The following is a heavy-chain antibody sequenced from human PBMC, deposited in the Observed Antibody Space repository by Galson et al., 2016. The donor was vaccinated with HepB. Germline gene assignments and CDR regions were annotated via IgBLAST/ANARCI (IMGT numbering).Heavy chain of an antibody. V-gene: IGHV4-31*03. D-gene: IGHD3-22*01. CDR1: GGSISSGGYY. Sequence: TLPLTCTVSGGSISSGGYYWSWIRQHPGKGLEWIGYIYYSGSTYYNPSLKSRVTISVDTSKNQFSLKLSSVTAADTAVYYCARDRKYYDSRLDYWGQGTLVTVSS. CDR3: ARDRKYYDSRLDY. CDR2: IYYSGST. J-gene: IGHJ4*02.